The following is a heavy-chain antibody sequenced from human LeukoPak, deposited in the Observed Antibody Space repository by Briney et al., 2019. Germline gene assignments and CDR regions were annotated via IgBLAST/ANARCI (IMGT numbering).Heavy chain of an antibody. CDR3: AKSVPAAPKWLDY. V-gene: IGHV3-23*01. CDR2: FSGSGGST. J-gene: IGHJ4*02. Sequence: GGSLRLSCAASGFTFSSYAMSWVRQAPGKGLECISGFSGSGGSTYYADSVKGRFTISRDNSKNTLYLQMNSLRAEDTAVYYCAKSVPAAPKWLDYWGQGTLVTVSS. D-gene: IGHD2-2*01. CDR1: GFTFSSYA.